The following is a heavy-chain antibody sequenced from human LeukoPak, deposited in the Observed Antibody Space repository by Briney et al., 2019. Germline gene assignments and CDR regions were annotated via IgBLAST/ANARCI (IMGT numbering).Heavy chain of an antibody. V-gene: IGHV1-18*01. Sequence: ASVKVSCKASGYTFTSFDINWVRQATGQGPEWMGWISAYNGNTNYAQKLQGRVTMTTDTSTSTAYMELRSLRSDDTAVYYCARTEAGNYYYYMDVWGKGTTVTVSS. CDR2: ISAYNGNT. CDR1: GYTFTSFD. CDR3: ARTEAGNYYYYMDV. J-gene: IGHJ6*03. D-gene: IGHD6-13*01.